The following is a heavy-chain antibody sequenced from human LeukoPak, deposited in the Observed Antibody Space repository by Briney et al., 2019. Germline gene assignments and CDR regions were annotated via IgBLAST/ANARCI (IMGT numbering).Heavy chain of an antibody. J-gene: IGHJ5*02. CDR3: ARDRAAAGTGDWFDP. Sequence: SGTLSLTCAVSGGSISSSNWWSWVRQPLGKGLEWIGEIYHSGSTNYKPSLKSRVTISVDKSKNQFSLKLNSVTAADTAVYYCARDRAAAGTGDWFDPWGQGTLVTVSS. D-gene: IGHD6-13*01. CDR1: GGSISSSNW. CDR2: IYHSGST. V-gene: IGHV4-4*02.